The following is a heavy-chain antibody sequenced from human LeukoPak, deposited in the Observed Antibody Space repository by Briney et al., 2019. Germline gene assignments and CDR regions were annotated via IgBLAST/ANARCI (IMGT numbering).Heavy chain of an antibody. D-gene: IGHD3-9*01. CDR3: ARHRYYDILTGYLTYYFDY. CDR2: IYPGDSDT. CDR1: GYSFTSHW. J-gene: IGHJ4*02. V-gene: IGHV5-51*01. Sequence: GGSLKISCKGSGYSFTSHWIGWVRQMPGKGLEWMGIIYPGDSDTRYSPSFQGQVTISADKSISTAYLQWSSLKASDTAMYYWARHRYYDILTGYLTYYFDYWGQGTLVTVSS.